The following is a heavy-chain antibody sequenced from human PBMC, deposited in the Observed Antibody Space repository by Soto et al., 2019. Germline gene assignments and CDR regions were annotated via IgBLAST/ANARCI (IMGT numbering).Heavy chain of an antibody. D-gene: IGHD2-21*01. V-gene: IGHV1-69-2*01. Sequence: EVQLVQSGAEVKKPGATVKISCKVSGFKFIDYYLYWVQQAPGKALEWMGRVDPEDGETVYSEKFQGRLTLTADTSRDIAHMELSGLRSEDTAVYFCATTTAVIVAQGPMDVWGQGNTVIGSS. CDR2: VDPEDGET. CDR3: ATTTAVIVAQGPMDV. J-gene: IGHJ6*02. CDR1: GFKFIDYY.